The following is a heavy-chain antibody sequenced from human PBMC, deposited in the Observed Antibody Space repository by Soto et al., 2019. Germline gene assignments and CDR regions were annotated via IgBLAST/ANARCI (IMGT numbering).Heavy chain of an antibody. CDR1: GGSISSGGYS. D-gene: IGHD4-17*01. V-gene: IGHV4-30-2*01. CDR2: IYHSGST. J-gene: IGHJ4*02. Sequence: QLQLQESGSGLVKPSQTLSLTCAVSGGSISSGGYSCNWIRQPPGKGLEWIGYIYHSGSTYYNPSHKSRVTRSVDRSKNQFSLKLSSVTAADTAGYYCARGVTTVTTFDYWGQGTLVTVSS. CDR3: ARGVTTVTTFDY.